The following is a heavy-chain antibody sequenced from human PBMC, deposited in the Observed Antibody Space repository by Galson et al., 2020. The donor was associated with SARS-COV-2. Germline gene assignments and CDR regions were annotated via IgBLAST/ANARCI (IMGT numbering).Heavy chain of an antibody. D-gene: IGHD2-2*01. CDR1: GGSISSYY. V-gene: IGHV4-59*13. CDR2: IYYSGST. CDR3: ARGTWAAMHWYFDL. J-gene: IGHJ2*01. Sequence: SQTLSLTCTVSGGSISSYYWSWIRQPPGKGLEWIGYIYYSGSTNYNPSLKSRVTISVDTSKNQCSLKLSSVTAADTAVYYCARGTWAAMHWYFDLWGRGTLVTVSS.